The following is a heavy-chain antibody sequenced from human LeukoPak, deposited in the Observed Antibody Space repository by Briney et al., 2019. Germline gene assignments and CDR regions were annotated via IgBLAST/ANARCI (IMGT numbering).Heavy chain of an antibody. Sequence: SETLSLTCSVSGDSISYFYWSWIRQPAGKGLEWIGRIYTSGSTNYNPSLKSRVTISVDTSKNQFSLKLSSVTAADTAVYYCARDRDDILTGPKGGFDYWGQGTLVTVSS. CDR1: GDSISYFY. J-gene: IGHJ4*02. CDR2: IYTSGST. CDR3: ARDRDDILTGPKGGFDY. V-gene: IGHV4-4*07. D-gene: IGHD3-9*01.